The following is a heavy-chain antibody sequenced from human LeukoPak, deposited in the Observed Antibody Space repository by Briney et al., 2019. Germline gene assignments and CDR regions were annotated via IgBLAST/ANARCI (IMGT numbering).Heavy chain of an antibody. J-gene: IGHJ4*02. CDR1: GGTFSYYG. Sequence: SVKVSCKASGGTFSYYGISWVRQAPGQGLKWMGGIIPIFGTTNYAQKFQGRVTITADESTSTAYMELSSLRSDDTAVYYCAREDSSGYYWDYWGQRTLVTVSS. CDR2: IIPIFGTT. V-gene: IGHV1-69*13. CDR3: AREDSSGYYWDY. D-gene: IGHD3-22*01.